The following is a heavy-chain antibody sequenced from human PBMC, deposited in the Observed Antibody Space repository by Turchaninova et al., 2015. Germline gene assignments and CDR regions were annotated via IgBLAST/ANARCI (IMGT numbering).Heavy chain of an antibody. Sequence: QVQLPESGPGRVKPSETLSHTCTVPVGSNWSYDGSLIRHAPGKGLEWIGYIYYSGRTNYNPSLKSRVTISVDTSKNQFSLKLSSVTAADTAVYYCARLGPIFGVVIGRLPGHYGMDVWGQGTTVTVSS. D-gene: IGHD3-3*01. CDR3: ARLGPIFGVVIGRLPGHYGMDV. CDR1: VGSNWSYD. V-gene: IGHV4-59*08. CDR2: IYYSGRT. J-gene: IGHJ6*02.